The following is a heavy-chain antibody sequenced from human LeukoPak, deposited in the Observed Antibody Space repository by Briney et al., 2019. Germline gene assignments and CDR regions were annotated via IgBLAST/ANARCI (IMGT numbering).Heavy chain of an antibody. J-gene: IGHJ5*02. CDR2: IIPIFGTA. Sequence: SVKVSCKASGYTFTGYYMHWVRQAPGQGLEWMGGIIPIFGTANYAQKFQGRVTITADESTSTAYMELSSLRSEDTAVYYCARAELYCSGGSCYPNWFDPWGQGTLVTVSS. CDR1: GYTFTGYY. V-gene: IGHV1-69*13. D-gene: IGHD2-15*01. CDR3: ARAELYCSGGSCYPNWFDP.